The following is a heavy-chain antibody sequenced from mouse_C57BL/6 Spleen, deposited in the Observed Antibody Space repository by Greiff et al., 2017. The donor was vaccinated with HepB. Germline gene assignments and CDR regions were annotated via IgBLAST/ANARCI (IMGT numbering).Heavy chain of an antibody. J-gene: IGHJ2*01. CDR1: GYTFTSYW. D-gene: IGHD1-1*01. CDR2: IYPGNSDT. Sequence: EVQLQQSGTVLARPGASVKMSCKTSGYTFTSYWMHWVKQRPGQGLEWIGAIYPGNSDTSYNQKFKGKAKLTAVTSASTAYMELSSLTNEDSAVYYCTRPFITTVVDYFDYWGQGTTLTVSS. V-gene: IGHV1-5*01. CDR3: TRPFITTVVDYFDY.